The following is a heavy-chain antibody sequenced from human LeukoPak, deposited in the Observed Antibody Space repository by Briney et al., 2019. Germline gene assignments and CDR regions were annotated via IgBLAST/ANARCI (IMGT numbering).Heavy chain of an antibody. D-gene: IGHD3-10*01. CDR1: GFTVSSSY. CDR3: ARDSRITRDAFDI. V-gene: IGHV3-53*01. Sequence: PGGSLRLSCAASGFTVSSSYMSWVRQAPGKGLEWVSFISSGDTTYYADSVKGRFTISRDNSKNTLYLQMNSLRAEDTAVYYCARDSRITRDAFDIWGQGTMVTVSS. J-gene: IGHJ3*02. CDR2: ISSGDTT.